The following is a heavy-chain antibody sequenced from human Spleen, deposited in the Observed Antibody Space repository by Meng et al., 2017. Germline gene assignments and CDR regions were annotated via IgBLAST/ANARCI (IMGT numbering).Heavy chain of an antibody. CDR2: ISWNSGRI. J-gene: IGHJ4*02. V-gene: IGHV3-9*01. CDR3: AKDFSLGILNYFDY. Sequence: SLKISCAASGLTFDDYAMHWVRQAPGKGLEWVSGISWNSGRIGYADSVKGRFTISRDNAKNSLFLQMNSLRAEDTALYYCAKDFSLGILNYFDYWGQGTLVTVSS. D-gene: IGHD7-27*01. CDR1: GLTFDDYA.